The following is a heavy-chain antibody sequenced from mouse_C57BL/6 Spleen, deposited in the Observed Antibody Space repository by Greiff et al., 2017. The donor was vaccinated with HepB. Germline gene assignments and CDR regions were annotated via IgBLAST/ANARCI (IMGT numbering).Heavy chain of an antibody. Sequence: VQLQQSGPELVKPGASVKIPCKASGYTFSDYNMDWVKQSHGKSLEWIGDINPNNSGTIYNQKFKGKATLTVDKSSSTAYMELRSLTSEDTAVYYCARAVRLYYYAMDYWGQGTAVTVAS. V-gene: IGHV1-18*01. CDR3: ARAVRLYYYAMDY. J-gene: IGHJ4*01. D-gene: IGHD2-2*01. CDR2: INPNNSGT. CDR1: GYTFSDYN.